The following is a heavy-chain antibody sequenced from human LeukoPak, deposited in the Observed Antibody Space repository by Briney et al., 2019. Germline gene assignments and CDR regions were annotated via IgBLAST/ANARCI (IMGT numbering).Heavy chain of an antibody. CDR1: GGSISSSSYY. V-gene: IGHV4-39*01. CDR3: ARHGVGATKGSDAFDI. Sequence: SETLSLTCTVSGGSISSSSYYWGWIRQPPGKGLEWIGSIYYSGSTYYNPSLKSRVTISVDTSKNQFSLKLRSVTAADTAVYYCARHGVGATKGSDAFDICGQGTMVTVSS. D-gene: IGHD1-26*01. J-gene: IGHJ3*02. CDR2: IYYSGST.